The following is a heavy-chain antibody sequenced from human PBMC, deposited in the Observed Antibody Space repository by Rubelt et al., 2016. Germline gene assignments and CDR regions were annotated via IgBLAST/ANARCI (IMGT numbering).Heavy chain of an antibody. J-gene: IGHJ4*02. CDR2: ISSSSSYI. D-gene: IGHD5-18*01. V-gene: IGHV3-21*04. CDR3: ATHSRAVY. CDR1: S. Sequence: SMNWVRQAPGKGLEWVSSISSSSSYIYYADSVKGRFTISRDNAKNTLYLQMNNLRAEDTAVYYCATHSRAVYWGQGTLVTVSS.